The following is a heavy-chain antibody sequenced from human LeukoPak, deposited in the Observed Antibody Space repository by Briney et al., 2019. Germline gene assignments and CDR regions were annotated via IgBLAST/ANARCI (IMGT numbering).Heavy chain of an antibody. J-gene: IGHJ4*02. V-gene: IGHV3-9*01. D-gene: IGHD6-13*01. CDR2: ISWNSGSI. CDR3: AKVAAAGMLLGYFDY. CDR1: GFTFDDYA. Sequence: GGSLRLSCAASGFTFDDYAMHWVRQAPGKGLEWVSGISWNSGSIGYADSVKGRFTISRDNAKNSLYLQMNSLRAEDTALYYCAKVAAAGMLLGYFDYWGQGTLVTVSS.